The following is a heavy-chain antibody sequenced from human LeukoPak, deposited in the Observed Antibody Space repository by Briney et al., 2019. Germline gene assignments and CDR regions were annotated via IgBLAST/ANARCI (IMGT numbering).Heavy chain of an antibody. J-gene: IGHJ4*02. CDR3: ARDLRWYLDY. Sequence: SMKVSCKASGGTFSSYAISWVRQAPGQGLEWMGRIIPILGIANYAQKFQGRVTVTADKSTSTAYMELSSLRSEDTAVYYCARDLRWYLDYWGQGTLVTVSS. CDR1: GGTFSSYA. D-gene: IGHD4-23*01. V-gene: IGHV1-69*04. CDR2: IIPILGIA.